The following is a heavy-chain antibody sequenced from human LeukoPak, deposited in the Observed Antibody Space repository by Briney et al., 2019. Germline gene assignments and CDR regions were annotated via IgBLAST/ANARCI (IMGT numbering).Heavy chain of an antibody. Sequence: PSETLSLTCTVSGGSISSYYWSWIRQPAGKGLEWLGRISASGSTNYNPSLKSRVTISVDTSHKQFSLKVSSVTAADTAVYYCAREDYYDSSGYYLDCWGQGTLVTVSS. D-gene: IGHD3-22*01. CDR3: AREDYYDSSGYYLDC. J-gene: IGHJ4*02. CDR1: GGSISSYY. CDR2: ISASGST. V-gene: IGHV4-4*07.